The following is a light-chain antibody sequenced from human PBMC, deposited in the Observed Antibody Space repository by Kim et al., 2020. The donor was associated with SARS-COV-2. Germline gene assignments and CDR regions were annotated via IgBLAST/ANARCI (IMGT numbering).Light chain of an antibody. J-gene: IGLJ3*02. CDR3: SSYTSSSTRV. V-gene: IGLV2-14*01. Sequence: QSALTQPASVSGSPVQSITISCTGTSSDVGGYNYVSWYQQHPGKAPKLMIYDVSKRPSGVSNRFSGSKSGNTASLTISGLQAEDEADYYCSSYTSSSTRVFGGGTQLTVL. CDR2: DVS. CDR1: SSDVGGYNY.